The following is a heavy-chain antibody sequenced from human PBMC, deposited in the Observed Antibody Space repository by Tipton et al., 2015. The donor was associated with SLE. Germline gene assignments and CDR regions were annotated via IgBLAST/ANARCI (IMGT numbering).Heavy chain of an antibody. CDR3: ARDYGIAAAFGY. D-gene: IGHD6-13*01. CDR1: GFTFSNAW. Sequence: SCAASGFTFSNAWMSWVRQAPGQGLEWMGGIIPIFGTANYAQKFQGRVTITADESTSTAYMELSSLRSEDTAVYYCARDYGIAAAFGYWGQGTLVTVSS. V-gene: IGHV1-69*01. CDR2: IIPIFGTA. J-gene: IGHJ4*02.